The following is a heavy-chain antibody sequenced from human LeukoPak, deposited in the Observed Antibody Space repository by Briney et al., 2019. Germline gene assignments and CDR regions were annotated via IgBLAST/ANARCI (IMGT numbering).Heavy chain of an antibody. V-gene: IGHV3-7*01. D-gene: IGHD4-11*01. CDR2: IKEDGTEK. Sequence: GGSLRLSCTASGFPFSNFWMNWVRQAPGKGLEWVANIKEDGTEKYYVDSVKGRFTISRDNAKNSLYLQMNSLRAEDTAVYYCARETGDYSNYELLDYWGQGTLVTVSS. CDR1: GFPFSNFW. J-gene: IGHJ4*02. CDR3: ARETGDYSNYELLDY.